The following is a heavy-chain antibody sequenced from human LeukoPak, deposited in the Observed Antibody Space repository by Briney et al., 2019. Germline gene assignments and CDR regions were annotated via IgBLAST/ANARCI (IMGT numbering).Heavy chain of an antibody. J-gene: IGHJ1*01. Sequence: PGGSLRLSCAASGFTFSIYSMNWVRQAPGKGLEWVSSITSSSSYIYYADSMKGRFTISRDNAKNSLFLQMNSLRVEDTAVYYCTSWGDTTAEYFQRWGQGTLVTVSS. V-gene: IGHV3-21*01. CDR2: ITSSSSYI. D-gene: IGHD2-21*02. CDR3: TSWGDTTAEYFQR. CDR1: GFTFSIYS.